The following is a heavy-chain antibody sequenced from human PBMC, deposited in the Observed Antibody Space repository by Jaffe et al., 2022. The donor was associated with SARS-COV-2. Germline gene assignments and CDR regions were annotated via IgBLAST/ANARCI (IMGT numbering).Heavy chain of an antibody. Sequence: QVQLVESGGGVVQPGRSLRLSCAASGFTFSSYAMHWVRQAPGKGLEWVAVISYDGSNKYYADSVKGRFTISRDNSKNTLYLQMNSLRAEDTAVYYCARTSSGWYYYYMDVWGKGTTVTVSS. D-gene: IGHD6-19*01. J-gene: IGHJ6*03. CDR3: ARTSSGWYYYYMDV. CDR2: ISYDGSNK. V-gene: IGHV3-30*04. CDR1: GFTFSSYA.